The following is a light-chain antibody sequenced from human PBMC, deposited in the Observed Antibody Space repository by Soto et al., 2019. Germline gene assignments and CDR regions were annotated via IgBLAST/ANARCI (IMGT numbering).Light chain of an antibody. Sequence: QSVLTQPPSVSAAPGQKVTISCSGSNSNIGNNDVSWYQQLPGAAPKLLIYDNNERPSGIPDRFSGSKSVTSATLGITGLQTGDEADYYCGTWDSSLSAVVFGGGTKLTVL. CDR1: NSNIGNND. CDR2: DNN. J-gene: IGLJ2*01. CDR3: GTWDSSLSAVV. V-gene: IGLV1-51*01.